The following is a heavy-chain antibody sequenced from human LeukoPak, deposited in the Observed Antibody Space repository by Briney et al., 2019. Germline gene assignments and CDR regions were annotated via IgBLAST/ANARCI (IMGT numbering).Heavy chain of an antibody. D-gene: IGHD3-22*01. J-gene: IGHJ4*02. V-gene: IGHV3-23*01. CDR3: AKDGDYYDSPHFDY. Sequence: GASLRLSCAASGYTFNSYAMSRVRQAPGKGLEWVSAISGSGGSTYYADSVKGRFTISRDNSKNTLYLQMNSLRAEDTAVYYCAKDGDYYDSPHFDYWGQGTLVTVSS. CDR1: GYTFNSYA. CDR2: ISGSGGST.